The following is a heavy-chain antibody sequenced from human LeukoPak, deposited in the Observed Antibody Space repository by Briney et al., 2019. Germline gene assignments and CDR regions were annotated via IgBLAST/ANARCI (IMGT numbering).Heavy chain of an antibody. V-gene: IGHV3-30*18. Sequence: QSGGSLRLSCAASGFTFSSYGMHCVRQAPGKGLEWVAVISYDGSNEYYADSVKGRFTISRDNSKNTLYLQMNSLRVEDTAVYYCAKDDDFWSGYSSDWGQGTLVTVSS. CDR2: ISYDGSNE. CDR1: GFTFSSYG. J-gene: IGHJ4*02. D-gene: IGHD3-3*01. CDR3: AKDDDFWSGYSSD.